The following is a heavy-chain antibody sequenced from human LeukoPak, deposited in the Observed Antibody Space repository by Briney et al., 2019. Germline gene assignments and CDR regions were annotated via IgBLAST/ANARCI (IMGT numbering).Heavy chain of an antibody. CDR1: GFSFSTYS. CDR3: ARDGRFGYGMDV. V-gene: IGHV3-48*02. Sequence: QAGGSLRLSCTVSGFSFSTYSMNWVRQAPGKGLEWVSYISRDLTTIYYAGSVKGRFTVSRDNAKNSLYLQMNSLRDEDTAVYYCARDGRFGYGMDVWGQGTTVTVPS. D-gene: IGHD3-10*01. J-gene: IGHJ6*02. CDR2: ISRDLTTI.